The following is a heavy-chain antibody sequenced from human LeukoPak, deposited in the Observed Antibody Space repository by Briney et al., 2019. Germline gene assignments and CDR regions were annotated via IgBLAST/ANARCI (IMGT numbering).Heavy chain of an antibody. Sequence: GGSLRLSCAASGFSFSSFGMHWVRQAPGKGLEWVAVYSYDGNKKYYGDSVKGRFTISRDNSMNTLYLKMNSLRADDTAVYYCSRDPRGIALAGTYDYWGQGILVTVPS. CDR1: GFSFSSFG. J-gene: IGHJ4*02. V-gene: IGHV3-30*03. CDR2: YSYDGNKK. D-gene: IGHD6-19*01. CDR3: SRDPRGIALAGTYDY.